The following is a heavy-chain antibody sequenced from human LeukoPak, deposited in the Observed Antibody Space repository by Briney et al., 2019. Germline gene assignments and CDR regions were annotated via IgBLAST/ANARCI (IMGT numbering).Heavy chain of an antibody. J-gene: IGHJ5*02. V-gene: IGHV4-59*01. D-gene: IGHD3-22*01. CDR1: GASMKNSF. CDR3: ARNRFYLTGAYYFDP. Sequence: SSETLSLTCSVSGASMKNSFWSWIRQPPGKGLEWIGYISDSGNTNYNPSLKSRVTFSIDTSKGQFYLNLRSVTAADTALYFCARNRFYLTGAYYFDPWGRGTQFTVSS. CDR2: ISDSGNT.